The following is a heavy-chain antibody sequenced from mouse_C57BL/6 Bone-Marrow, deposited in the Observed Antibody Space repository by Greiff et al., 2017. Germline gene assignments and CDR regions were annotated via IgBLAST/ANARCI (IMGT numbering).Heavy chain of an antibody. J-gene: IGHJ3*01. CDR3: AGSCYGGLAY. D-gene: IGHD1-1*01. Sequence: QVQLQQSGAELVRPGTSVKVSCKASGYAFTNYLIEWVKQRPGQGLEWIGVINPGSGGTNYNEKFKGKATLTADKSSSTAYMQLSSLTSEDSAVYFCAGSCYGGLAYWGQGTLVTVSA. V-gene: IGHV1-54*01. CDR1: GYAFTNYL. CDR2: INPGSGGT.